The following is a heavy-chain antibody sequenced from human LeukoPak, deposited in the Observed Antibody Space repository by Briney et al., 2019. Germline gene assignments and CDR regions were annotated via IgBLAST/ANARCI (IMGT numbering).Heavy chain of an antibody. J-gene: IGHJ4*02. CDR1: GFTFSSYG. D-gene: IGHD6-13*01. V-gene: IGHV3-33*01. CDR3: ARAPGTAAVDY. Sequence: AGGSLRLSCAASGFTFSSYGMHWVRQAPGKGLEWVAVIWYDGSNKYYADSVKGRFTISRDNSKNTLYLQMNSLRAEDTAVYYCARAPGTAAVDYWGQGTLVTVSS. CDR2: IWYDGSNK.